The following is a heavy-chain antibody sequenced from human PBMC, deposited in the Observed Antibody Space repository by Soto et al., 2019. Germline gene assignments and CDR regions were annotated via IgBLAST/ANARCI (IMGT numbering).Heavy chain of an antibody. J-gene: IGHJ5*02. CDR2: IYYSGST. CDR1: GGSVSSGGYY. CDR3: TRAERFPRSWFDP. D-gene: IGHD3-10*01. V-gene: IGHV4-31*03. Sequence: PSETLSLTCTVSGGSVSSGGYYWNWIRQHPGKGLEWIGYIYYSGSTSYNPSLKSRVTISVDTSKNQSSLKLSSVTAADTAMYFCTRAERFPRSWFDPWGQGTQVTVSS.